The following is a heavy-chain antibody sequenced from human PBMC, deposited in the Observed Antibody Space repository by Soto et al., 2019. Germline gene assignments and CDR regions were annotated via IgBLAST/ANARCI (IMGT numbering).Heavy chain of an antibody. CDR3: ARGLVDDYIWGSYRWGYYFDY. CDR1: GGSFSGYY. CDR2: TNHSGST. D-gene: IGHD3-16*02. V-gene: IGHV4-34*01. J-gene: IGHJ4*02. Sequence: QVQLQQWGAGLLKPSETLSLTCAVYGGSFSGYYWSWIRQPPGKGLEWIGETNHSGSTNYNPSLKSRVTISVDTSKNQFSLKLSSVTAADTAVYYCARGLVDDYIWGSYRWGYYFDYWGQGTLVTVSS.